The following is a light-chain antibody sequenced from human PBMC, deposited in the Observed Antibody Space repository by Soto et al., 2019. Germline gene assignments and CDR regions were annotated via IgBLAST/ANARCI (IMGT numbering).Light chain of an antibody. CDR1: QSVSSSY. CDR2: GAS. J-gene: IGKJ1*01. CDR3: QQYGSSPRT. V-gene: IGKV3-20*01. Sequence: EIVLTQSPGTLSLSPGERAILSCRDSQSVSSSYLAWYQQKPGQAPRLLIYGASSRATGIPDRFSGSGSGTDFTLTISRLEPEDFAVYYCQQYGSSPRTFGQGTKVEIK.